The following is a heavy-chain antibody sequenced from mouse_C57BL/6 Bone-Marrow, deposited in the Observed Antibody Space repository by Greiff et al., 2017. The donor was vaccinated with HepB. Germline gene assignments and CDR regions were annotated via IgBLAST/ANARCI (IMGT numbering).Heavy chain of an antibody. Sequence: EVQLQQSGAELVRPGASVKLSCTASGFNIKDDYMHWVKQRPEQGLEWIGWIDPENGDTEYASKFQGKATITADTSYNTAYLQLSSLTSEDTAVYSCTLIYYFDYWGQGTTLTVSS. CDR1: GFNIKDDY. J-gene: IGHJ2*01. CDR2: IDPENGDT. V-gene: IGHV14-4*01. CDR3: TLIYYFDY. D-gene: IGHD1-1*01.